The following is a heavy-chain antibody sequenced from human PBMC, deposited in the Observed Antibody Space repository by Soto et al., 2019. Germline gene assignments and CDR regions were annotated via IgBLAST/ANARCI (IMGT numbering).Heavy chain of an antibody. CDR2: ISSSSSYI. Sequence: EVQLVESGGGLVKPGGSLRLSCAASGFTFSSYSMNWVRQAPGKGLEWVSSISSSSSYIYYADSVKGRFTISRDNAKNSLYLQMNSLRAEDTAVYYCARDRRWERYGGNSWFDPWGQGTLVTVSS. J-gene: IGHJ5*02. CDR3: ARDRRWERYGGNSWFDP. D-gene: IGHD1-26*01. V-gene: IGHV3-21*01. CDR1: GFTFSSYS.